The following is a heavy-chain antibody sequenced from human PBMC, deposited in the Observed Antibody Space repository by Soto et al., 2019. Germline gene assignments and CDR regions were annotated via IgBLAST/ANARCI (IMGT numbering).Heavy chain of an antibody. V-gene: IGHV1-69*13. Sequence: ASVKVSCKASGDTLSHYGVSWVRQVPGKGLEWMGGTTAILGTRDYAQKFQGRMTITSDESTTTSYMELNSLTSDDTAVYYCAAGDSSDTGDHWGQGTLVTVPS. CDR2: TTAILGTR. D-gene: IGHD5-18*01. J-gene: IGHJ4*02. CDR3: AAGDSSDTGDH. CDR1: GDTLSHYG.